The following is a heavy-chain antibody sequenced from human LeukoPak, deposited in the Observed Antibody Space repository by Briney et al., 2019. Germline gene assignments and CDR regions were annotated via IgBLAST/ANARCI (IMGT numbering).Heavy chain of an antibody. D-gene: IGHD3-10*01. CDR1: GFTFSSYA. CDR2: ISGSGGST. Sequence: GGSLRLSXAASGFTFSSYAMSWVCQAPGKGLEWVSAISGSGGSTYYADSVEGRFTISRDSSKNTLYLQMNSLRAEDTAVYYCAKRSLLWFGELFEGDAFDIWGQGTMVTVSS. CDR3: AKRSLLWFGELFEGDAFDI. J-gene: IGHJ3*02. V-gene: IGHV3-23*01.